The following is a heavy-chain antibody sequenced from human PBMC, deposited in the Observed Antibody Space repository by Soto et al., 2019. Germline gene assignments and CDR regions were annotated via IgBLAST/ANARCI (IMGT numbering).Heavy chain of an antibody. V-gene: IGHV1-2*04. Sequence: APVKVSCKASGYTFTGYYMHWVRQAPGQGLEWMGWINPNSGGTNYAQKFQGWVTMTRDTSISTAYMELSRLRSDDTAVYYCARGDFMGYYYGMDVWGQGTTVTVSS. CDR1: GYTFTGYY. CDR3: ARGDFMGYYYGMDV. CDR2: INPNSGGT. D-gene: IGHD3-3*01. J-gene: IGHJ6*02.